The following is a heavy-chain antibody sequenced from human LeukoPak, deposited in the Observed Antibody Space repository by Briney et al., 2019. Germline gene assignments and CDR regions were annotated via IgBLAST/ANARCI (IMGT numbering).Heavy chain of an antibody. J-gene: IGHJ4*02. CDR2: ISSSGSTI. CDR3: GCLDYGDTY. V-gene: IGHV3-48*03. CDR1: GFTFSSYE. Sequence: GGSLRPSCAASGFTFSSYEMNWVRQAPGKGLEWVSYISSSGSTIYYADSVKGRFTISRDNAKNSLYLQMNSLRAEDTAVYYCGCLDYGDTYWGQGTLVTVSS. D-gene: IGHD4-17*01.